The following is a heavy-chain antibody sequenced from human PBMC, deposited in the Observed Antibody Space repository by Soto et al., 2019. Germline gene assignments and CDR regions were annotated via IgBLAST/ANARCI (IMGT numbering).Heavy chain of an antibody. CDR1: GGSISSSSYY. D-gene: IGHD6-13*01. CDR2: IYYSGRT. V-gene: IGHV4-39*01. CDR3: ARRGSRSRYGY. J-gene: IGHJ4*02. Sequence: QLQLQESGPGLVKPSETLSLTCTVSGGSISSSSYYWGWIRQPPGKGLEWIGSIYYSGRTYYNPSLKSRVTIPVDTSRNQVSLKLSSLTAADTAVYYRARRGSRSRYGYWGQGTLVTVSS.